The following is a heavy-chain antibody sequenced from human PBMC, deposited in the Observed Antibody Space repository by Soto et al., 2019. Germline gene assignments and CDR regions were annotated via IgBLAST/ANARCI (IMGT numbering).Heavy chain of an antibody. J-gene: IGHJ4*02. V-gene: IGHV3-30-3*01. Sequence: GGSLRLSCAVSGVTFSAFAMHWVRQAPGKGLEWVAGISKDGSDQFYADYVKGRFTISRDNSKNTLYLQISSLKVEDTAVYFCATGGILTPGQRGLCDYWGQGTMVPVSS. CDR3: ATGGILTPGQRGLCDY. CDR1: GVTFSAFA. CDR2: ISKDGSDQ. D-gene: IGHD3-9*01.